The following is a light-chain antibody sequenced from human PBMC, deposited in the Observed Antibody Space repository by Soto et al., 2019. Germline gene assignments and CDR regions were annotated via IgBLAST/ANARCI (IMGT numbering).Light chain of an antibody. V-gene: IGKV3-15*01. J-gene: IGKJ1*01. CDR3: LQYHNLWA. CDR2: GAS. Sequence: EIVVTQSPALVSVSPGERVTLSCRASQSVISSLAWYQQKPGQAPRLLIYGASSRATGFPARFSGSGSGTEFTLTISSLQSEDFTVYSCLQYHNLWAFGQGTKVDIK. CDR1: QSVISS.